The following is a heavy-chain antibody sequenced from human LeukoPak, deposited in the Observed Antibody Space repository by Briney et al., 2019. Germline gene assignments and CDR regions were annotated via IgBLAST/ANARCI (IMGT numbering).Heavy chain of an antibody. CDR2: IYSGGST. Sequence: GGSLRLSCAASGFSLGSNYMTWVRQAPGKGLEWVSLIYSGGSTYYADSVKGRFTISRDNSKNTLYLQMNSLRAEDTAVYYCARSDSSGWFFEFWGQGTLVTVSS. D-gene: IGHD6-19*01. J-gene: IGHJ4*02. V-gene: IGHV3-66*01. CDR1: GFSLGSNY. CDR3: ARSDSSGWFFEF.